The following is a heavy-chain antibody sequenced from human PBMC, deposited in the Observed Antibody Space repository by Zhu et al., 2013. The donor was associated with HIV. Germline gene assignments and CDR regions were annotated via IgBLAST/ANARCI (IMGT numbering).Heavy chain of an antibody. CDR1: GYSISSGYY. CDR2: IYNSGNT. D-gene: IGHD2-15*01. V-gene: IGHV4-38-2*02. Sequence: QVQLQESGPGLAKPSETLSLTCSVSGYSISSGYYWGWIRQPPGKGLEWIGSIYNSGNTYYNPSLKSRATISVDTSRNQFSLKLTSVTAADTAVYYCARVRGYCGGVSCPAFDYWGQGTLVIVSS. J-gene: IGHJ4*02. CDR3: ARVRGYCGGVSCPAFDY.